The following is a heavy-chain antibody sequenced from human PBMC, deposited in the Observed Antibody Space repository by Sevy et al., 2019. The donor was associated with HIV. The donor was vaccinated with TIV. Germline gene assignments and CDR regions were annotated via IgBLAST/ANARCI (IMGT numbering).Heavy chain of an antibody. CDR2: FYTSGST. CDR1: GGSISSYY. Sequence: SETLSLTCTVSGGSISSYYWSWIRQPAGKGLEWIGRFYTSGSTNYNPSLKSRVTMSVDTSKNQFSLKLSSVTAADTAVYYCARDERVDYYDSSGYHYWGQGTLVTVSS. V-gene: IGHV4-4*07. CDR3: ARDERVDYYDSSGYHY. J-gene: IGHJ4*02. D-gene: IGHD3-22*01.